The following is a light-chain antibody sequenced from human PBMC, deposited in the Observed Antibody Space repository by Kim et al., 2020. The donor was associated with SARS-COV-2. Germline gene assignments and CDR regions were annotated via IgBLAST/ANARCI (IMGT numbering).Light chain of an antibody. Sequence: QSITIACTGTSSDVGGYNYVSLYQQHPGTAPNLMIYDVSNRPSGVSNRFSGSKSGNTASLTISGLQAEDEDDYYYSSYTSSSTLVVFGGGTQLTVL. V-gene: IGLV2-14*03. J-gene: IGLJ2*01. CDR3: SSYTSSSTLVV. CDR2: DVS. CDR1: SSDVGGYNY.